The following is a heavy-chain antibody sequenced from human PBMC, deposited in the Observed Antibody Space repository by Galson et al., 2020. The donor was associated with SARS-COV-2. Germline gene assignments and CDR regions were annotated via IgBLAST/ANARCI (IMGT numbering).Heavy chain of an antibody. V-gene: IGHV3-7*01. CDR2: VNQEESEK. Sequence: GLEWVANVNQEESEKSYVDSVKGRFTISRDNAKNSLYLQMNSLRAEDTAVYYCARRGTGPTFYYDTSGYFWGQGTLVTVSS. CDR3: ARRGTGPTFYYDTSGYF. D-gene: IGHD3-22*01. J-gene: IGHJ4*02.